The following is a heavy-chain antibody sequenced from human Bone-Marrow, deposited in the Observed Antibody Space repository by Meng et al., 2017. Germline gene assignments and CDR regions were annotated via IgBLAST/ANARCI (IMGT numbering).Heavy chain of an antibody. CDR3: ARFEKTGYSSDWYNYRGLGLYYFDY. CDR1: GFTFTCCA. D-gene: IGHD6-19*01. V-gene: IGHV3-30*01. Sequence: GESLKISCAASGFTFTCCALHWVRQAPGKGLEWVAVISYDGSNKYYADSVKGRFTISRDNSKNTLYLQMNSLRAADTAVYYYARFEKTGYSSDWYNYRGLGLYYFDYWGQGTLVTVSS. J-gene: IGHJ4*02. CDR2: ISYDGSNK.